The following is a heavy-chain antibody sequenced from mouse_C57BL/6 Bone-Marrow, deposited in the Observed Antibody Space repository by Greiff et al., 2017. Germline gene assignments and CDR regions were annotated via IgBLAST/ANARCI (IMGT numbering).Heavy chain of an antibody. CDR3: ERGGGYDYDFDY. D-gene: IGHD2-4*01. J-gene: IGHJ2*01. V-gene: IGHV1-55*01. Sequence: QVQLQQPGAELVKPGASVKMSCKASGYTFTSYWITWVKQRPGQGLEWIGDIYPGSGSTNYNEKFKSKATLTVDTSSSKAYMQLSSLTSEDSAVDYCERGGGYDYDFDYWGKGTTLTVSS. CDR1: GYTFTSYW. CDR2: IYPGSGST.